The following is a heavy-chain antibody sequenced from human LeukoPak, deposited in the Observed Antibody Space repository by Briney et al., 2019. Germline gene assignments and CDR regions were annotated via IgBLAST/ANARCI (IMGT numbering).Heavy chain of an antibody. Sequence: GGSLRLSCAASGFTFSSYSMNWVRQAPGKGLEWVAVISYDGSNKYYADSVKGRFTISRDNSKNTLYLQMNSLRAEDTAVYYCARDPDPANTKYYDFWSGHNWFDPWGQGTLVTVSS. V-gene: IGHV3-30*03. CDR1: GFTFSSYS. J-gene: IGHJ5*02. D-gene: IGHD3-3*01. CDR2: ISYDGSNK. CDR3: ARDPDPANTKYYDFWSGHNWFDP.